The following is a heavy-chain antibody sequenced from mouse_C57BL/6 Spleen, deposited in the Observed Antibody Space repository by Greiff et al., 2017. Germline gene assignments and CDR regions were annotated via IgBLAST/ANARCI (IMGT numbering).Heavy chain of an antibody. D-gene: IGHD1-1*01. Sequence: QVQLQQSGAELVRPGASVTLSCKASGYTFTDYEMHWVKQTPVHGLEWIGAIDPETGGTAYNQKFKGKAILTADKSSSTAYMELRSLTSEDYAVYYCTRFYGSSYGYWGQGTTLTVSS. CDR3: TRFYGSSYGY. V-gene: IGHV1-15*01. CDR1: GYTFTDYE. CDR2: IDPETGGT. J-gene: IGHJ2*01.